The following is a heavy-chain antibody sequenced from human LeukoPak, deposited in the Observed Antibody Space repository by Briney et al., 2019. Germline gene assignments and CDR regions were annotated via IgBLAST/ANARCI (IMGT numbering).Heavy chain of an antibody. CDR1: GFTFSSYA. Sequence: PGGSLRLSCAASGFTFSSYAMSWVRQAPGKGLEWVANIKQDGSEKYYVDSVKGRFTISRDNAKNSLYLQMNSLRAEDTAVYYCARDISGSSWVPYYYYYMDVWGKGTTVTVSS. V-gene: IGHV3-7*01. D-gene: IGHD6-13*01. CDR3: ARDISGSSWVPYYYYYMDV. J-gene: IGHJ6*03. CDR2: IKQDGSEK.